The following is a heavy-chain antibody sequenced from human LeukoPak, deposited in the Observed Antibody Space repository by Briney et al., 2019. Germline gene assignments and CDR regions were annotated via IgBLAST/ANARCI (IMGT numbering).Heavy chain of an antibody. V-gene: IGHV4-59*01. CDR3: ARDPSNYASDY. J-gene: IGHJ4*02. CDR1: GGSISSYY. CDR2: IYYSGST. Sequence: SETLSLTCTVSGGSISSYYWSWIRQPPGKGLEWIGYIYYSGSTNYNPSLKSRVTISVDTSKNQFSLKLSSVTAADTAVYYCARDPSNYASDYWGQGTLVTVSS. D-gene: IGHD4-11*01.